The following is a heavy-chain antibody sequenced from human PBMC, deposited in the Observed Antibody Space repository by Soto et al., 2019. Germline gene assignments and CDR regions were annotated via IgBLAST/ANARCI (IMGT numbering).Heavy chain of an antibody. Sequence: QSQTLSLTCAVYGGSFSGYYWSWIRQPPGKGLEWIGEINHSGSTNYNPSLKSRVTISVDTSKNQFSLKLSSVTAADTAVYYCARVGVSGSYSAWDYWGQGTLVTVSS. CDR2: INHSGST. J-gene: IGHJ4*02. CDR3: ARVGVSGSYSAWDY. CDR1: GGSFSGYY. V-gene: IGHV4-34*01. D-gene: IGHD1-26*01.